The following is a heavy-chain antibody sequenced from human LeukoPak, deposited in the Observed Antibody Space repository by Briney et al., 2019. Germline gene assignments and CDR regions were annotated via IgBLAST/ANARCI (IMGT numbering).Heavy chain of an antibody. D-gene: IGHD1-26*01. CDR2: IYYSGST. CDR1: GGSISSYY. J-gene: IGHJ4*02. V-gene: IGHV4-59*01. Sequence: PSETLSLTCTVSGGSISSYYWSWIRQPPGKGLEWIGYIYYSGSTNYNPSLKSRVTISVDTSKNQFSLKLSSVTAADTAVYYCARGRLARDYFDYWGQGTLVTVSS. CDR3: ARGRLARDYFDY.